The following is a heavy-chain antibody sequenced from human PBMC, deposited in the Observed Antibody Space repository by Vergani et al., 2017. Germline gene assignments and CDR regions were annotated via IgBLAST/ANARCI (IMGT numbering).Heavy chain of an antibody. CDR2: IYWDDNK. CDR1: GFSLGTSGVG. CDR3: ARIPAPGDYFDY. V-gene: IGHV2-5*02. D-gene: IGHD2-8*02. Sequence: QITLKESGPTLVKPTQTLTLTCTFSGFSLGTSGVGVGWIRQPPGKALEWLALIYWDDNKRYSPSVKSRLTISKDTSKNQVVLTMTNMDPVDTATYYCARIPAPGDYFDYWGQGTLVTVSS. J-gene: IGHJ4*02.